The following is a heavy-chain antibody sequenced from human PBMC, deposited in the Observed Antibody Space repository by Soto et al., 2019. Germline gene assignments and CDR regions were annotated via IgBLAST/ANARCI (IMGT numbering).Heavy chain of an antibody. J-gene: IGHJ5*02. CDR2: IYWDNDK. D-gene: IGHD3-10*01. CDR1: GFSLSSPAAG. V-gene: IGHV2-5*02. Sequence: ITLRESGPTLVKPTQTLTLTCAFSGFSLSSPAAGVRWIRQPTGTALEWLALIYWDNDKRDRPSLMSRLTVTKETSKNQVVLTMTNMNPEDTGTYYCEFIYSNSGRWDAWGQGTLVTVSS. CDR3: EFIYSNSGRWDA.